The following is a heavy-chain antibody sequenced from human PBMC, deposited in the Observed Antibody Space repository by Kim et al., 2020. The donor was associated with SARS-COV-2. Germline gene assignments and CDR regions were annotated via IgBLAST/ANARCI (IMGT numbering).Heavy chain of an antibody. CDR2: ISWNSGSI. J-gene: IGHJ2*01. D-gene: IGHD1-7*01. CDR1: GFTFDDYA. Sequence: SLRLSCAASGFTFDDYAMHWVRQAPGKGLEWVSGISWNSGSIGYADSVKGRFTISRDNAKNSLYLQMNSLRAEDTALYYCAKDGLTGTTSYWYFDLWGRGTLVTVSS. CDR3: AKDGLTGTTSYWYFDL. V-gene: IGHV3-9*01.